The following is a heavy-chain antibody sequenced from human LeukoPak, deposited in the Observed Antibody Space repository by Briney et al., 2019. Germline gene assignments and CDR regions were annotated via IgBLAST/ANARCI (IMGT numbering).Heavy chain of an antibody. D-gene: IGHD5-18*01. CDR1: GYTFTSYA. CDR2: SNAGNGNT. Sequence: ASVKVSCKASGYTFTSYAMHWVRQAPGQRLEWMGWSNAGNGNTKYSQEFQGRVTITRDTSASTAYMELRSLRSDDTAVYYCARMVWQLWYFDYWGQGTLVTVSS. J-gene: IGHJ4*02. CDR3: ARMVWQLWYFDY. V-gene: IGHV1-3*02.